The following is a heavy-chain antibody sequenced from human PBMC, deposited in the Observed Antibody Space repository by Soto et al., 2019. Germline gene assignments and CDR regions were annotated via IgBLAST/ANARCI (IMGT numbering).Heavy chain of an antibody. Sequence: QVQLVQSGAEVKKPGASVKVSCKASGYTFTSYGISWVRQAPGQGLEWMGWISAYNGNTNYAQKLQGRVTITTDTSTSPAYMELRSLRSDDADVYYCTRDHVAYCRSTSCYVWGGVVTDAFDIWGQGTMVTVSS. CDR2: ISAYNGNT. J-gene: IGHJ3*02. CDR3: TRDHVAYCRSTSCYVWGGVVTDAFDI. D-gene: IGHD2-2*01. V-gene: IGHV1-18*01. CDR1: GYTFTSYG.